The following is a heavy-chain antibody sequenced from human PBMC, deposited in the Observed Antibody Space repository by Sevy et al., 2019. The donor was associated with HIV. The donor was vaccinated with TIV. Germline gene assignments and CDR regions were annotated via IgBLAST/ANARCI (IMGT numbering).Heavy chain of an antibody. V-gene: IGHV3-21*01. CDR1: GFTFSSYS. CDR3: VRDRGATFGVVPLGYYYGMDV. J-gene: IGHJ6*02. D-gene: IGHD3-3*01. CDR2: ISSSSSYI. Sequence: GGSLRLSCAASGFTFSSYSMNWVRQAPGKGLEWVTSISSSSSYIYYADSVKGRFTISRDNAKNSLYLQMNSLRAEDTAVYYCVRDRGATFGVVPLGYYYGMDVWGQGTTVTVSS.